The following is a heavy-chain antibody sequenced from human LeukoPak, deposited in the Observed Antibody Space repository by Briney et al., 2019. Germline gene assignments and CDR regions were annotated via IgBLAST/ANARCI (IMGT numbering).Heavy chain of an antibody. Sequence: PSETLSLTCTVSGGSISRYYWSWVRQPPGKGLEWIGYIYYSGNTDYKPSLKSRVTISLDASKNQFSLILTSVSAADTAVYYCASGRGNYHCFDYWGQGTLVTVSP. CDR2: IYYSGNT. J-gene: IGHJ4*02. D-gene: IGHD1-26*01. V-gene: IGHV4-59*08. CDR3: ASGRGNYHCFDY. CDR1: GGSISRYY.